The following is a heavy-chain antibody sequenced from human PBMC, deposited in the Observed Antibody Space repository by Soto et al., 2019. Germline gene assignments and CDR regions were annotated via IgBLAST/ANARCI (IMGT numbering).Heavy chain of an antibody. CDR3: ARDQNPHGMDV. V-gene: IGHV1-69*13. CDR1: GGTFSSYA. J-gene: IGHJ6*02. Sequence: ASVKVACKASGGTFSSYAISWVRQAPGQGLEWMGGIIPIFGTANYAQKFQGRVTITADESTSTAYMELSSVRSEDTAVYYCARDQNPHGMDVSGQGTTVTVSS. CDR2: IIPIFGTA.